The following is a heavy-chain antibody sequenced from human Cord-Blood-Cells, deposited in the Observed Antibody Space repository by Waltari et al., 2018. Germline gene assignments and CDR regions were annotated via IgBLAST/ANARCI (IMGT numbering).Heavy chain of an antibody. CDR1: GGSFSGYY. D-gene: IGHD6-13*01. CDR2: INHSGST. V-gene: IGHV4-34*01. CDR3: ASQGRSAAAGTEYFQH. J-gene: IGHJ1*01. Sequence: QVQLQQWGAGLLKPSETLSLTCAVYGGSFSGYYWSWIRQPPGKGLEWIGEINHSGSTNNTPSLKSRVTISVDTSKNQFSLKLSSVTAADTAVYDCASQGRSAAAGTEYFQHWGQGTLVTVSS.